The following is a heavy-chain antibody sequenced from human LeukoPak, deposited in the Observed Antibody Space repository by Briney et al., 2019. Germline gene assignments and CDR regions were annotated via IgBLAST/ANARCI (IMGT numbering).Heavy chain of an antibody. D-gene: IGHD3-10*01. V-gene: IGHV3-23*01. CDR2: ISGSGGST. CDR1: GFTFSSYA. CDR3: AILNRHSSGSLYYFDY. Sequence: GGSLRLSCAASGFTFSSYAMSWVRQAPGKGLEWVSAISGSGGSTYYADSVKGRFTISRDNSKNTLYLQMNSLRAEDTAVYYCAILNRHSSGSLYYFDYWGQGTLVTVSS. J-gene: IGHJ4*02.